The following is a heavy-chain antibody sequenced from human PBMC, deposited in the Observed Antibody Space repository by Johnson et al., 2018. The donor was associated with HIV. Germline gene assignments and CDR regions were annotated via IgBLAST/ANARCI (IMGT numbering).Heavy chain of an antibody. CDR3: AKVSQQQLGAFDI. J-gene: IGHJ3*02. CDR1: GFTFSSYG. D-gene: IGHD6-6*01. V-gene: IGHV3-30*02. CDR2: IRYDGSNK. Sequence: QVQLVESGGGVVQPGGSLRLSCAASGFTFSSYGMHWVRQAPGKGLEWVAFIRYDGSNKYYADSVKGRFTISRDNSKNTLYLQMNSLRAEDTAVYSCAKVSQQQLGAFDIWGQGTMVTVSS.